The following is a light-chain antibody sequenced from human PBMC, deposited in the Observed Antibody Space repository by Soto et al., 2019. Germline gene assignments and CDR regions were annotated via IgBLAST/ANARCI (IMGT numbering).Light chain of an antibody. V-gene: IGLV1-44*01. J-gene: IGLJ1*01. Sequence: QSVLTQPPSASGTPGQRVTISCSGGSSNIGTYTVKWFQQLPGTAPKLLIYSNNQRPSGVPDRFSGSKSGTSASLAITGLQSDDYADYYCPSWHASLSAHVFGTGTKLTVL. CDR2: SNN. CDR3: PSWHASLSAHV. CDR1: SSNIGTYT.